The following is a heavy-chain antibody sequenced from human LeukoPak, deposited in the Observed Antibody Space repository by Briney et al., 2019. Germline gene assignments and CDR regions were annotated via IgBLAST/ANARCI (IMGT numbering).Heavy chain of an antibody. CDR3: ATPHDSSGND. V-gene: IGHV3-7*01. Sequence: GGSLRLSCAASGFTFSDFWMSWVRQAPGKGLEWVANIRQDGSDKYYVASVRGRFTISRDNAKNSLYLQMNSLTAEDTAVYYCATPHDSSGNDWGQVTLVTVS. J-gene: IGHJ4*02. CDR2: IRQDGSDK. D-gene: IGHD3-22*01. CDR1: GFTFSDFW.